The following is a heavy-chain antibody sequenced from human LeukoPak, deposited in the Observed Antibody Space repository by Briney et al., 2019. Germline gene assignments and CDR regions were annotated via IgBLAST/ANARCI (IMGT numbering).Heavy chain of an antibody. CDR2: ISGSGGST. D-gene: IGHD6-19*01. CDR3: AKGRSGWYEGLDY. J-gene: IGHJ4*02. Sequence: GSLRLSCAASGFTFSSYAMNWVRQAPGKGLEWVSAISGSGGSTYYAESVKGRFTISRDNSKSTLFLQMNSPRADDTAIYYCAKGRSGWYEGLDYWGQGILVTVSS. CDR1: GFTFSSYA. V-gene: IGHV3-23*01.